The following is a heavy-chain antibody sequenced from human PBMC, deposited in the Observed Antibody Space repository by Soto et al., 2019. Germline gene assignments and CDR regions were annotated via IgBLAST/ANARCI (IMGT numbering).Heavy chain of an antibody. CDR1: GGSFSGYY. D-gene: IGHD2-8*01. J-gene: IGHJ5*02. CDR3: VREGRRGTVYAIRMSWFDP. V-gene: IGHV4-34*01. Sequence: QVQLQQWGAGLLKPSETLSLTCAVYGGSFSGYYWSWIRQPPGKGLEWIGEINHSGSTNYNPSLNGRVTISVDTSKNQFSLKLSSVTAADTAVYYCVREGRRGTVYAIRMSWFDPWGQGTLVTVSS. CDR2: INHSGST.